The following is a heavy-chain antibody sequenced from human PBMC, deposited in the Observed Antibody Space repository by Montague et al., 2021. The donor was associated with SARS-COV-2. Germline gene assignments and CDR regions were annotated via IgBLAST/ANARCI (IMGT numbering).Heavy chain of an antibody. D-gene: IGHD2-21*01. CDR2: AYYVPSTNSANT. CDR1: GDSISSYY. J-gene: IGHJ3*02. Sequence: SETLSLTCSVSGDSISSYYYDWSRQTPGKGLEWIGYAYYVPSTNSANTNSHPSPKRRVTISLDTSENQFSRRLSSVTAADTAVYYCARSWRFGQSCGLDIWGQGTMVTVSS. V-gene: IGHV4-59*01. CDR3: ARSWRFGQSCGLDI.